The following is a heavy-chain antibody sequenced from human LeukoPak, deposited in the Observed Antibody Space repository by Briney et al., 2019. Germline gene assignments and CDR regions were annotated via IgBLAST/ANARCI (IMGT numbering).Heavy chain of an antibody. CDR3: AGMGYCSSTSCYEEDY. D-gene: IGHD2-2*01. Sequence: SETLSLTCTVSGGSISSYYWSWIRQPPGKGLEWIAYIDYSGSTNYNPSLKSRVTISVDTPKNQFSLKLSSVTAADTAVYYCAGMGYCSSTSCYEEDYWGQGTLVTVSS. V-gene: IGHV4-59*01. CDR1: GGSISSYY. CDR2: IDYSGST. J-gene: IGHJ4*02.